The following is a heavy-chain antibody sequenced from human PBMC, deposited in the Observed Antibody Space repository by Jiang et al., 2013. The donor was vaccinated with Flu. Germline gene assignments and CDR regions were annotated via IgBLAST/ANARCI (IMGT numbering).Heavy chain of an antibody. J-gene: IGHJ5*02. CDR1: GGSISNYY. CDR2: IYYTGTT. D-gene: IGHD2-15*01. V-gene: IGHV4-59*08. CDR3: ARHWRGYCSGGSCYQSNWFDP. Sequence: PGLVKPSETLSLTCTVSGGSISNYYWSWIRQPPGKGLEWIGFIYYTGTTSYNPSLESRVTISVDTSKNQFSLRLSSVTAADTAVYYCARHWRGYCSGGSCYQSNWFDPWGQGTLVNV.